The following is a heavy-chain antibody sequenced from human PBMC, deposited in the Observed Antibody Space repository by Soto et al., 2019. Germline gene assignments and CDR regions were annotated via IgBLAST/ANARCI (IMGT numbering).Heavy chain of an antibody. CDR3: ARGITYYDFWSGYYTGGYYFDY. D-gene: IGHD3-3*01. J-gene: IGHJ4*02. V-gene: IGHV3-53*01. CDR1: GFTVSSNY. Sequence: EVPLVESGGGLIQPGGSLRLSCAASGFTVSSNYMSWVRQAPGKGLEWVSVIYSGGSTYYADSVKGRFTISRDNSKNTLYLQMNSLRAEDTAVYYCARGITYYDFWSGYYTGGYYFDYWGQGTLVTVSS. CDR2: IYSGGST.